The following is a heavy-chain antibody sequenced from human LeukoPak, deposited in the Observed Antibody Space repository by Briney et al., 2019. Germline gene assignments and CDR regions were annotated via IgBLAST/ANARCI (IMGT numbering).Heavy chain of an antibody. V-gene: IGHV1-8*01. CDR3: ARGPYGSGSYYHYYYYGMDV. D-gene: IGHD3-10*01. CDR2: MNPNSGNT. Sequence: GAAVKASCKASGYTFTSYDINWVRQATGQGLEWMGWMNPNSGNTGYAQKFQGRVTMTRNTSISKAYMELSSLRSEDTAVYYCARGPYGSGSYYHYYYYGMDVWGQGTTVTVSS. CDR1: GYTFTSYD. J-gene: IGHJ6*02.